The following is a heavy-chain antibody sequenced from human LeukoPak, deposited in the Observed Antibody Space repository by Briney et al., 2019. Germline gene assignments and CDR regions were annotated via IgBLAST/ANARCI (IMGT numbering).Heavy chain of an antibody. Sequence: PSETLSLTCTVSSGSISSYYWSWIRQPAGKGLEWIGRIHSGGTTNYNPSLMSRVTLSVDTSKNQISLRLTSVTAADTALYYCARDNPSGYTYGYEHYFYYIDVWGKGTTVTVSS. J-gene: IGHJ6*03. CDR3: ARDNPSGYTYGYEHYFYYIDV. CDR1: SGSISSYY. D-gene: IGHD5-18*01. CDR2: IHSGGTT. V-gene: IGHV4-4*07.